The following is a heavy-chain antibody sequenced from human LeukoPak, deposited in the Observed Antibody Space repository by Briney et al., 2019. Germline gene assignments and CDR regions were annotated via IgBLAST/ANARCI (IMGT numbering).Heavy chain of an antibody. CDR1: GFTFSNAW. Sequence: GGSLRLSCAASGFTFSNAWMSWVRQAPGKGLEWVGRIKSKTDGGTTDYAAPVKGRFTISRDDSKNTLYLQMNSLKTEDTAVYYCRVLYGSGSWYYFDYWGQGTLVTVSS. V-gene: IGHV3-15*01. D-gene: IGHD3-10*01. CDR3: RVLYGSGSWYYFDY. CDR2: IKSKTDGGTT. J-gene: IGHJ4*02.